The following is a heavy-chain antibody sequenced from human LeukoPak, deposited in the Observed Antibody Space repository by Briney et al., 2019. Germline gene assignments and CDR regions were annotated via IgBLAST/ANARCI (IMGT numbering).Heavy chain of an antibody. CDR1: GFTFSSYS. D-gene: IGHD3-16*01. CDR3: TAGDFFPGY. V-gene: IGHV3-66*01. CDR2: IYTGDVT. Sequence: GGSLRLSCAASGFTFSSYSMNWVRQAPGKGLECVSAIYTGDVTFYTDSVKGRLTISRDDSKATLYLQMNSLRVEDTAVYYCTAGDFFPGYWGRGTLVTVSS. J-gene: IGHJ4*02.